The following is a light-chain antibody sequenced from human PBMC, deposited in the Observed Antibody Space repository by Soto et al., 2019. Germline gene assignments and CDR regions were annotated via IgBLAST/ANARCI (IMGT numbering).Light chain of an antibody. Sequence: EIVLTQSPGTLSLSPGERATLSCRASQSVSSAYLAWYQHKPGQPPTLLIYAASSRVTGIPDRFSGSGSGTDFTLTISRLEPEDFAVYYCQQYGSSSTWTFGQGTXLXIK. V-gene: IGKV3-20*01. CDR3: QQYGSSSTWT. CDR1: QSVSSAY. J-gene: IGKJ1*01. CDR2: AAS.